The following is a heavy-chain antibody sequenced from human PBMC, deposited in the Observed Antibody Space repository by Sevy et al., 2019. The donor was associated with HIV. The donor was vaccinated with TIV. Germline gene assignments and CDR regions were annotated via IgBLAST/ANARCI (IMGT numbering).Heavy chain of an antibody. J-gene: IGHJ4*02. V-gene: IGHV3-21*01. D-gene: IGHD3-10*01. CDR1: GFTFSSYS. CDR2: ISSSSSYI. CDR3: ARDGMVRGVITPFLDY. Sequence: GGSLRLSCAASGFTFSSYSMNWVRQAPGKGLEWVSSISSSSSYIYYADSVKGRCTISRDNAKNSLYLQMNSLRAEDTAVYYCARDGMVRGVITPFLDYWGQGTLVTVSS.